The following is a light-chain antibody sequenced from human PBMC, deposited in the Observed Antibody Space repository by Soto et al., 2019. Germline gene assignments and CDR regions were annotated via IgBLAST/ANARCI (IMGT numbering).Light chain of an antibody. J-gene: IGKJ2*01. CDR2: WAS. V-gene: IGKV4-1*01. Sequence: DIVMTQSPDSLAVSLGERATINCKSSQSVLYSSNNKNYLAWYQQKPGQPPKLLIYWASTRESGVPDRFSGSGAGKDFTLTISRLQAEDVAAYSGQQNSRTPYTFGRGAKLEIK. CDR3: QQNSRTPYT. CDR1: QSVLYSSNNKNY.